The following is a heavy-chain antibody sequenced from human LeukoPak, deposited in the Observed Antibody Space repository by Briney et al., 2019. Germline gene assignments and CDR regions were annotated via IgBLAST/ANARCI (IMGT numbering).Heavy chain of an antibody. CDR1: GFTVSSDS. CDR2: IYSGGST. V-gene: IGHV3-53*05. Sequence: GGSLRLSVAASGFTVSSDSISWVRKAPGKGLEWVSVIYSGGSTYYADSVKGRFTISRDKSKNTVYLQMNSLRFEDTAMYYCARNWFDPWGQGTLVTVSS. CDR3: ARNWFDP. J-gene: IGHJ5*02.